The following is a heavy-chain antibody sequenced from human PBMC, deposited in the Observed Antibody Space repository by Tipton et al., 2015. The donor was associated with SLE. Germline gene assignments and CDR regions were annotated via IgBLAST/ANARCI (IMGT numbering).Heavy chain of an antibody. D-gene: IGHD2-2*01. Sequence: SLRLSCAASGFTFDDYTMHWVRQAPGKGLEWVAFIRYDGSNKYYADSVKGRFTISRDNSKNTLYLQMNSLRAEDTAVYYCAKDWEDIVVVPAAVGIGMDVWGQGTTVTVSS. V-gene: IGHV3-30*02. CDR1: GFTFDDYT. CDR3: AKDWEDIVVVPAAVGIGMDV. CDR2: IRYDGSNK. J-gene: IGHJ6*02.